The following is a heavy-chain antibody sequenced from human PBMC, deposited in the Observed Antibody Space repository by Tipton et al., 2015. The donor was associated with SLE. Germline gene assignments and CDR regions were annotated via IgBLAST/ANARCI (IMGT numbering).Heavy chain of an antibody. CDR2: ICNSVNI. J-gene: IGHJ3*02. Sequence: TLSLTCTVSGASISSHCWCWIRQPPGKGLEWIGYICNSVNINYIPSLKSRVTISADTSKNQISLKLTSVTAADTAVYYCARQDSLFPGDDAFDIWGQGTMVTVSS. CDR1: GASISSHC. CDR3: ARQDSLFPGDDAFDI. V-gene: IGHV4-59*08. D-gene: IGHD7-27*01.